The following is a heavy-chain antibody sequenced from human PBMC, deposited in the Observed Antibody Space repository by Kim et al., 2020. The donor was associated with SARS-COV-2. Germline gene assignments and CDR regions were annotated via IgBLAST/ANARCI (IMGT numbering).Heavy chain of an antibody. CDR2: ISSSGSTI. CDR1: GFTFSDYY. V-gene: IGHV3-11*01. J-gene: IGHJ4*02. Sequence: WGSLILSCAASGFTFSDYYMSWIRQAPGRGLEWVSYISSSGSTIKYADSVKGRFTISRDNAKNSLYLQMNSLRAEDTAVYYCAGGRAYYYDSSVTGPSDYWGQGTLVTVSS. CDR3: AGGRAYYYDSSVTGPSDY. D-gene: IGHD3-22*01.